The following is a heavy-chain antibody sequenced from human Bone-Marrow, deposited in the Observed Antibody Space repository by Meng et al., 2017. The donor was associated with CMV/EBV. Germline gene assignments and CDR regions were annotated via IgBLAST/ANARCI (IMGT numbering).Heavy chain of an antibody. CDR1: GGSMSSYY. Sequence: GSLRLSCAVSGGSMSSYYWSWIRQSPGKGLEWIAYIYYSGSTNYNPSLKSRVTISVDTSKNQFSLKLSSVTAADTAVYYCAREGTRSSPFDYCGQGTLVTVSS. CDR3: AREGTRSSPFDY. CDR2: IYYSGST. J-gene: IGHJ4*02. D-gene: IGHD6-6*01. V-gene: IGHV4-59*01.